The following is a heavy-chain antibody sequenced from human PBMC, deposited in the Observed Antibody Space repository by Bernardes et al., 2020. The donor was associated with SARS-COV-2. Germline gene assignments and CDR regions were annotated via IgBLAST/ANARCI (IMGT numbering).Heavy chain of an antibody. CDR1: GYTLTELS. D-gene: IGHD6-13*01. CDR3: ATDFAAAGTPSMFYYYYGMDA. Sequence: ASVKVSCKVSGYTLTELSMHWVRQAPGKGLEWMGGFDPEDGETIYAQKFQGRVTMTEDTSTDTAYMELSSLRSEDTAVYYCATDFAAAGTPSMFYYYYGMDAWGQGTTVTVSS. CDR2: FDPEDGET. J-gene: IGHJ6*02. V-gene: IGHV1-24*01.